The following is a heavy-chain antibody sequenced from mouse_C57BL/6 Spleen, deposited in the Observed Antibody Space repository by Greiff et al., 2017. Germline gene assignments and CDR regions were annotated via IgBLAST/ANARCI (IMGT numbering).Heavy chain of an antibody. CDR1: GYTFTSYW. CDR3: ARPAQATGWFAY. D-gene: IGHD3-2*02. J-gene: IGHJ3*01. V-gene: IGHV1-69*01. Sequence: QVQLKQPGAELVMPGASVKLSCKASGYTFTSYWMHWVKQRPGQGLEWIGEIDPSDSYTNYNQKFKGKSTLTVDKSSSTAYMQLSSLTSEDSAVYYCARPAQATGWFAYWGQGTLVTVSA. CDR2: IDPSDSYT.